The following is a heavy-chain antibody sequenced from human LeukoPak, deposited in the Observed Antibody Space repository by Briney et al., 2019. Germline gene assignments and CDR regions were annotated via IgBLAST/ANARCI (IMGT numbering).Heavy chain of an antibody. D-gene: IGHD5-24*01. CDR2: IFPVFKTA. CDR3: VRDGDGFEYFRY. V-gene: IGHV1-69*01. J-gene: IGHJ1*01. CDR1: GGTFSQYV. Sequence: ASVKVSCKASGGTFSQYVISWVRQAPGQGLEWMGGIFPVFKTAQYAEKFQGRVTIIADESTRTGYLELSGLTSEDTAMYYCVRDGDGFEYFRYWGQGTQVTVSS.